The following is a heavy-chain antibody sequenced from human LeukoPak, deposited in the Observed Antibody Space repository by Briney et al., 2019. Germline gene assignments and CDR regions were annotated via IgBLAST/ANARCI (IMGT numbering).Heavy chain of an antibody. V-gene: IGHV4-34*01. J-gene: IGHJ4*02. Sequence: SETLSLTCAVYGGSFSGYYWSWIRQPPGKGLEWIGEINHSGSTNYNPSLKSRVTISVDTSKNQFSLKLSSVTAADTAVYYCARGFNSSSWYARTGSDYWGQGTLVTVSS. D-gene: IGHD6-13*01. CDR1: GGSFSGYY. CDR3: ARGFNSSSWYARTGSDY. CDR2: INHSGST.